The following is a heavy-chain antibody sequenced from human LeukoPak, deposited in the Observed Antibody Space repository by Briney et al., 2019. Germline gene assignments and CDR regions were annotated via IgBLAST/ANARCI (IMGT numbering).Heavy chain of an antibody. CDR2: ISFRGTTT. J-gene: IGHJ4*02. D-gene: IGHD3-22*01. V-gene: IGHV3-23*01. CDR1: GLTFSDYA. Sequence: GGTLRLSCAASGLTFSDYAMTWVRQAPGKGLEWVSTISFRGTTTYSADSVKGRFTISRDNSNNMLYLQMNSLRTDDTAVYYCATSYDSSGYYYAPFDYWGQGTLVTVSS. CDR3: ATSYDSSGYYYAPFDY.